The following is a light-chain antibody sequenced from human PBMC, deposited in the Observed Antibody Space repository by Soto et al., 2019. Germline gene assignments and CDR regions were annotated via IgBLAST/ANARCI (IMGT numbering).Light chain of an antibody. CDR2: DAS. CDR1: QSISNW. V-gene: IGKV1-5*01. CDR3: HEYNSYST. Sequence: DIQMTQSPSTLSASVGDRVTITCRASQSISNWLAWYQQKPGKAPKLLIYDASSLESGVPSRFSGSGSGTEFTLTFSCLQPYGFAHYLFHEYNSYSTFGQGTKLQIK. J-gene: IGKJ2*01.